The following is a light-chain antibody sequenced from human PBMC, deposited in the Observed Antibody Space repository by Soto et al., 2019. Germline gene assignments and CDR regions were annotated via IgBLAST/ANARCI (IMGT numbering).Light chain of an antibody. CDR3: QQYGSPPQRT. V-gene: IGKV3-20*01. CDR1: QSVSSSY. J-gene: IGKJ1*01. CDR2: GAS. Sequence: EIALTQSPGTLSLSPGERASLSCRASQSVSSSYLAWYQQKPGQAPRLIIYGASSRPTGIPDRFSGSGSGTDFTRTISRLELEDFAVYYCQQYGSPPQRTFGQGTKVEIK.